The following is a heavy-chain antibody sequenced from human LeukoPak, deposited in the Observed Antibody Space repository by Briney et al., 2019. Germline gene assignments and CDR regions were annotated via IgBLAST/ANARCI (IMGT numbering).Heavy chain of an antibody. J-gene: IGHJ4*02. Sequence: SETLSLTCTVSGGSISSYYWSWIRQPPGKGLEWIGYIYYSGSTNYNPSLKSRVTISVDTSKNQFSLKLSSVTAADTAVYYRATSGEGDYYDSSGYLTYWGQGTLVTVSS. CDR1: GGSISSYY. CDR3: ATSGEGDYYDSSGYLTY. V-gene: IGHV4-59*01. D-gene: IGHD3-22*01. CDR2: IYYSGST.